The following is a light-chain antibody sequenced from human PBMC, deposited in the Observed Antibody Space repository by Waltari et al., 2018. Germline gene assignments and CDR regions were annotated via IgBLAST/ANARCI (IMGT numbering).Light chain of an antibody. CDR2: STN. CDR1: TGAVTSVHY. CDR3: LLYYGDPWV. J-gene: IGLJ3*02. Sequence: QTVVTQEPSLTVSPGGTVTLTCASSTGAVTSVHYPHWFQQKPGQEPRTLIYSTNNKHTVTTSRFSGSLLGGKAALTLSGVQTEDETDYYCLLYYGDPWVFGGGTKLTFL. V-gene: IGLV7-43*01.